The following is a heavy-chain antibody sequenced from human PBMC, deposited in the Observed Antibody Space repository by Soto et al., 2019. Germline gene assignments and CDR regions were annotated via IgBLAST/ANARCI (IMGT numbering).Heavy chain of an antibody. V-gene: IGHV1-18*01. J-gene: IGHJ4*02. D-gene: IGHD5-12*01. CDR1: GYTFINYH. Sequence: QVQLVQSGGEVKKPGASVTVSCKASGYTFINYHITWVRQAPGQGLEWMAWINTYNGMTDYAQRSQGRATMTRDTPTSTAYMELRNLGSDDTAVYFCAKSPRGEMATDWGQGTLVTVSS. CDR2: INTYNGMT. CDR3: AKSPRGEMATD.